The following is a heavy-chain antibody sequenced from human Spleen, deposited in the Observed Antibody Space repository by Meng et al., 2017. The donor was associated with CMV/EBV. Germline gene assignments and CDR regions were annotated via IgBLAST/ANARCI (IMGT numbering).Heavy chain of an antibody. CDR1: GGSIISGSYY. D-gene: IGHD6-25*01. CDR3: ARDPPGGLHDSYFYYYEMDV. J-gene: IGHJ6*02. Sequence: SETLSLTCTVSGGSIISGSYYWGWIRQPPGKGLEWIGTIYYRGSTYYSPSLKSRVTISIDTSKNQFSLKLRSVPAADTAIYYCARDPPGGLHDSYFYYYEMDVWGQGTTVTVSS. V-gene: IGHV4-39*07. CDR2: IYYRGST.